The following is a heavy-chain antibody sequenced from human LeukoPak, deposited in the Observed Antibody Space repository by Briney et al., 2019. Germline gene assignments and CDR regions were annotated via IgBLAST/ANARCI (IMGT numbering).Heavy chain of an antibody. Sequence: PETLSLTCTVSGGSISSSTYYWGWIRQAPEKGLEWIGSIYYSGSTYYDPSLKSRITISVDTSKNQFSPQLRSVTAADTAVYYCARHDCGGGCFSRPNYYFDSWGQGTLVTVSS. CDR3: ARHDCGGGCFSRPNYYFDS. CDR2: IYYSGST. D-gene: IGHD2-21*02. V-gene: IGHV4-39*01. J-gene: IGHJ4*02. CDR1: GGSISSSTYY.